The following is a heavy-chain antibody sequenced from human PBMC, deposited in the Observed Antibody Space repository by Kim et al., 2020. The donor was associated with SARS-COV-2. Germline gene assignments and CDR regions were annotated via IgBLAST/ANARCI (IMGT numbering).Heavy chain of an antibody. CDR1: GFTFGDYT. J-gene: IGHJ4*02. Sequence: GGSLRLSCTGSGFTFGDYTMSWIRQAPGKGLEWVGFIRSKTYGGTTKYAASVKGRFTISRDDSKSTAYLQMNSLGIDDTAVYYCTRDKGQQQEYWGQGTLVTVSS. CDR2: IRSKTYGGTT. D-gene: IGHD6-13*01. V-gene: IGHV3-49*03. CDR3: TRDKGQQQEY.